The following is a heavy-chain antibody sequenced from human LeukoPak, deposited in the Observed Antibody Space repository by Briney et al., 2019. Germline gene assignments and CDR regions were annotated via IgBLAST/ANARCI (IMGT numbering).Heavy chain of an antibody. CDR2: IYYSGST. CDR1: GGSISSGGYY. J-gene: IGHJ4*02. D-gene: IGHD4-11*01. V-gene: IGHV4-31*03. CDR3: ARDLYSNYHRFYY. Sequence: SETLSLTCTVSGGSISSGGYYWSWIRQHPGKGLEWIGYIYYSGSTYYNPSLKSRVTISVDTSKNQFSLKLSSVTAADTAVYYCARDLYSNYHRFYYWGQGALVTVSS.